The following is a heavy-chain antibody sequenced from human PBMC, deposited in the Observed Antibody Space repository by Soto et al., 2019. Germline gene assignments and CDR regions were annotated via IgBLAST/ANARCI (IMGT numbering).Heavy chain of an antibody. CDR1: GFTFSSSA. J-gene: IGHJ4*02. CDR3: AKARSPGAITWNVY. Sequence: DVQLLESGGALVQPGGSLRLSCVASGFTFSSSAMNWVRQAPGKGLEWVSTISGSGVAKYYADSVKGRFTISRDNSNKTVSLQMNSLRAEDAAVYYCAKARSPGAITWNVYWGQGTLVTVSS. V-gene: IGHV3-23*01. D-gene: IGHD1-26*01. CDR2: ISGSGVAK.